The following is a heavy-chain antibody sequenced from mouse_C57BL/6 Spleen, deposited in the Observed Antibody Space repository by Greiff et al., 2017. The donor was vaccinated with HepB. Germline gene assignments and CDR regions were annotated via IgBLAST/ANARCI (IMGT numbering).Heavy chain of an antibody. D-gene: IGHD1-1*01. CDR1: GFHIKDYY. CDR2: IDPEDGDT. J-gene: IGHJ4*01. V-gene: IGHV14-2*01. Sequence: EVQLQQSGAELVKPGASVKLSCTASGFHIKDYYMHWVKQRTEQGLEWIGRIDPEDGDTKYAPKFQGKATITADTSSNTAYLQLSSLTSEDTAVYYCARSWGVVATKDAMDYWGQGTSVTVSS. CDR3: ARSWGVVATKDAMDY.